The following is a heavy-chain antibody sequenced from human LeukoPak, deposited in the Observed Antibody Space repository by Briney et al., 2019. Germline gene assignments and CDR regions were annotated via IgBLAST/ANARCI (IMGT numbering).Heavy chain of an antibody. J-gene: IGHJ4*02. CDR2: INPNSGGT. Sequence: ASVKVSCKASGYTFTGYCMHWVRQAPGQGLEWMGWINPNSGGTNYAQKFQGRVTMTRDTSISTAYMELSRLRSDDTAVYYCARGGRGWLSPYYFDYWGQGTLVTVSS. D-gene: IGHD3-22*01. V-gene: IGHV1-2*02. CDR3: ARGGRGWLSPYYFDY. CDR1: GYTFTGYC.